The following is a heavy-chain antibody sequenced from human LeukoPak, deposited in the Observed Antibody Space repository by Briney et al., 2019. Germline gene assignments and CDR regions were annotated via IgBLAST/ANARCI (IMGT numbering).Heavy chain of an antibody. CDR1: GFTFSSFE. CDR2: ISITGITT. Sequence: GGSLRLSCAASGFTFSSFEMNWVRQAPGKGLEWVSHISITGITTYYADSVKGRFTISRDNAKNSLYLQMNSLRAEDTAVYYCAREMGGYPFDYWGQGTLVTVSS. D-gene: IGHD5-12*01. V-gene: IGHV3-48*03. J-gene: IGHJ4*02. CDR3: AREMGGYPFDY.